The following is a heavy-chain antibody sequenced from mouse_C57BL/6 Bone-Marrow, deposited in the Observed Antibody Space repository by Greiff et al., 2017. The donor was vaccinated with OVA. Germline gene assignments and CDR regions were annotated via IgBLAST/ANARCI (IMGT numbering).Heavy chain of an antibody. CDR3: ALRDSSRSWFAY. Sequence: QVQLQQSGAELARPGASVKMSCKASGYTFTSYTMHWVKQRPGQGLEWIGYINPSSGYTKYNQKFKDKATLTADKSSSTAYMQLSSLTSEDSAVYYCALRDSSRSWFAYWGPGTLVSVSA. D-gene: IGHD3-2*02. CDR2: INPSSGYT. J-gene: IGHJ3*01. V-gene: IGHV1-4*01. CDR1: GYTFTSYT.